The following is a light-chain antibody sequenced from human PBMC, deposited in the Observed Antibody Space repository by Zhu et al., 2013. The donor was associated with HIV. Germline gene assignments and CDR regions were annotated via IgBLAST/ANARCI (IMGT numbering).Light chain of an antibody. J-gene: IGKJ4*01. Sequence: EIVLTQSPGTLSLSPGERATLSCRASQSLSSSYLAWYQQKPGQPPRLLIYGASSRATGIPDRFSGSGSGTDFTLTISRLEPEDFALYYCQQYAKSPVTFGGGTTVEVK. CDR1: QSLSSSY. V-gene: IGKV3-20*01. CDR3: QQYAKSPVT. CDR2: GAS.